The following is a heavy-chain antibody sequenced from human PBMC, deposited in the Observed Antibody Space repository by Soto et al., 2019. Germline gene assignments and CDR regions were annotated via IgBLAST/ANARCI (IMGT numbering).Heavy chain of an antibody. CDR1: GFTFSSYG. Sequence: GGSLRLSCAASGFTFSSYGMHWVRQAPGKGLEWVAVISYDGSNKYYADSVKGRFTISRDNSKNTLYLQMNSLRAEDTAVYYCAKDHARYCTNGVCYSDKVYYYGMDVWGQGTTVTVSS. D-gene: IGHD2-8*01. J-gene: IGHJ6*02. V-gene: IGHV3-30*18. CDR3: AKDHARYCTNGVCYSDKVYYYGMDV. CDR2: ISYDGSNK.